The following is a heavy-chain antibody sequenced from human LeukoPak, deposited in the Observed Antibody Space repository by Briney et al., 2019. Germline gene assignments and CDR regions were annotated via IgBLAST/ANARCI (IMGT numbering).Heavy chain of an antibody. J-gene: IGHJ4*02. CDR1: GFTVSSNY. CDR2: IYSGGST. V-gene: IGHV3-53*01. CDR3: ARTRCSGGSCHPYYFDY. Sequence: SGGSLRLSCAASGFTVSSNYMSWVRQAPGKGLEWVSVIYSGGSTYYADSVKGRFTISRDNSKNTLYLQMNSLRAEDTAVYYCARTRCSGGSCHPYYFDYWGQGTLVTVSS. D-gene: IGHD2-15*01.